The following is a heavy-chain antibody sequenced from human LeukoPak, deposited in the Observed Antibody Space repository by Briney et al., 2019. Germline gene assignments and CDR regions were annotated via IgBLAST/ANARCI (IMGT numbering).Heavy chain of an antibody. CDR1: GYTFTSYD. CDR2: MTPNSGNT. CDR3: ARSLDGSSWFRKAHNWFDP. Sequence: ASVKVSCKASGYTFTSYDINWVRQATGQGLEWMGWMTPNSGNTGYAQKFQGRVTMTRNTSISTAYMELSSLRSEDTAVYYCARSLDGSSWFRKAHNWFDPWGQGTLVTVSS. V-gene: IGHV1-8*01. D-gene: IGHD6-13*01. J-gene: IGHJ5*02.